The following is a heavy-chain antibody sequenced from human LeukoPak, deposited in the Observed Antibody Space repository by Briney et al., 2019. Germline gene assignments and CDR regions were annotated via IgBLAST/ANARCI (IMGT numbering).Heavy chain of an antibody. J-gene: IGHJ4*02. CDR3: TQSRGYCSGGSCSHFDY. D-gene: IGHD2-15*01. CDR2: TYYRSKWYN. CDR1: GDSISSNNAA. V-gene: IGHV6-1*01. Sequence: SQTLSLTCAISGDSISSNNAAWNWIRQSPSRGLEWLGRTYYRSKWYNDYAVSVKSRITINPDTSKSQFSLHLNSVTPEDTAVYYCTQSRGYCSGGSCSHFDYWGQGTLVTVSS.